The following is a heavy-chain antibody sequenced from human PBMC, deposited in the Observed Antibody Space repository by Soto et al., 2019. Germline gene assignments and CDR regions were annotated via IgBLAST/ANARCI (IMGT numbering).Heavy chain of an antibody. V-gene: IGHV1-46*01. CDR1: GYTLTHYY. J-gene: IGHJ4*02. CDR2: INPSTLVT. CDR3: AKGEGQWALPL. Sequence: ASVKVSCKASGYTLTHYYMHWVRQAPGQGPEWVGVINPSTLVTSYAQKFQGRVTMTRDTSTRTAYLELRSLKSEDTAVYFCAKGEGQWALPLWGQGTQVTVSS. D-gene: IGHD1-26*01.